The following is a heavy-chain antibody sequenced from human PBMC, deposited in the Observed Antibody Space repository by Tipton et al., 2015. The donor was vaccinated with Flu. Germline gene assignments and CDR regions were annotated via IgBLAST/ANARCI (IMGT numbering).Heavy chain of an antibody. CDR2: IYYSGST. Sequence: TLSLTCTVSGGSISSYYWSWIRQPPGKGLEWIWYIYYSGSTNYNPYLKSRVTISVDTSKNQFSLKLSSVTAADTAVYCCARLDSSCWYKERSYWYFDPWGRGTLVTFSS. V-gene: IGHV4-59*08. J-gene: IGHJ2*01. CDR1: GGSISSYY. D-gene: IGHD6-13*01. CDR3: ARLDSSCWYKERSYWYFDP.